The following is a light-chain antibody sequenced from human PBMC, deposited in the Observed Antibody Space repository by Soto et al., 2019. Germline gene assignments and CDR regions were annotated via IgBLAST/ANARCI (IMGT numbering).Light chain of an antibody. CDR2: DAS. V-gene: IGKV1-33*01. J-gene: IGKJ5*01. Sequence: VGHRVTITCQASQDISNYLNWYQQKLGKAPKLMIYDASNLETGVPSRFSGSGSGTDFTFTISSLQPEDIATYYCQRYSHLITFGQGTRLEI. CDR1: QDISNY. CDR3: QRYSHLIT.